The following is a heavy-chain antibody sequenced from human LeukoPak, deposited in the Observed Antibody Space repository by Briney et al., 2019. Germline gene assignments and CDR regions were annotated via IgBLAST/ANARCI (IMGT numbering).Heavy chain of an antibody. CDR3: ARHATGSYSVPWLDP. J-gene: IGHJ5*02. CDR2: ISDSGSS. V-gene: IGHV4-59*08. Sequence: SETLSLTCTVSGGAISSHYWSWIRQPPGKGLEWIGYISDSGSSIYNPSLKSRVTILGDTSKNQFSLKLSSVTAADTAVYYCARHATGSYSVPWLDPWGQGTLVTVSS. CDR1: GGAISSHY. D-gene: IGHD3-10*01.